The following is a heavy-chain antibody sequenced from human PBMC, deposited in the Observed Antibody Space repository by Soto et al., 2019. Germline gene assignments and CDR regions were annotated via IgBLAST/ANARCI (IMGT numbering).Heavy chain of an antibody. V-gene: IGHV1-69*01. D-gene: IGHD1-26*01. J-gene: IGHJ4*02. CDR1: GDIFTTYA. Sequence: QVQVVQSGAEVKEPGSSVKVSCKASGDIFTTYAINWVRQAPGQGLVWIGGIKPAIGSANYAPTFQGRLTITADDLTATAYMDLTRLTSADTAVDYWARGLLVRNEAVHYWGEGTLGTVSS. CDR2: IKPAIGSA. CDR3: ARGLLVRNEAVHY.